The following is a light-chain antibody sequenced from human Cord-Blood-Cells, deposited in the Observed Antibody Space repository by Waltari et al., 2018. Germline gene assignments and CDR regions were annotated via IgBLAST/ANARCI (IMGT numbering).Light chain of an antibody. V-gene: IGLV2-14*01. CDR3: SSYTSSSLYV. J-gene: IGLJ1*01. Sequence: QSALTQPASVSGSPGQSITTSSTGPSSDVGGYNYVSWYQQHPGKAPKLMIYEVSNRPSGVSNRFSGSKSGNTASLTISGLQAEDEADYYCSSYTSSSLYVFGTGTKVTVL. CDR1: SSDVGGYNY. CDR2: EVS.